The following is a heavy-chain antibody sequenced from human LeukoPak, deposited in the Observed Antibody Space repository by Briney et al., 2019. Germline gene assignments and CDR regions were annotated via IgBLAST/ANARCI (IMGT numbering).Heavy chain of an antibody. CDR2: ISWDGGST. CDR3: AKDMGEAARPHNHFDY. D-gene: IGHD6-6*01. V-gene: IGHV3-43D*03. CDR1: GFTFDDYA. J-gene: IGHJ4*02. Sequence: PGGSLRLSCAASGFTFDDYAMHWVRQAPGKGLEWVSLISWDGGSTYYADSVKGRFTISRDNSKNSLCLQMNSLRAEDTALYYCAKDMGEAARPHNHFDYWGQGTLVTVSS.